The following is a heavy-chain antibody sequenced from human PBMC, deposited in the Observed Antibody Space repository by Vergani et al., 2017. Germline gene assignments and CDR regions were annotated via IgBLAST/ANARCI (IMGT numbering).Heavy chain of an antibody. Sequence: QVQLQQWGAGLLKPSETLSLICAVYGGSFSGYYWSWIRQPPGKGLEWIGEINHSGSTNYNPSLKSRVTISVDTSKNQFSLKVSSVTAADTAVYYCARVFGAGAFDYYYGKDVWGQGTTVTVSS. D-gene: IGHD3-10*02. CDR3: ARVFGAGAFDYYYGKDV. V-gene: IGHV4-34*01. CDR1: GGSFSGYY. J-gene: IGHJ6*02. CDR2: INHSGST.